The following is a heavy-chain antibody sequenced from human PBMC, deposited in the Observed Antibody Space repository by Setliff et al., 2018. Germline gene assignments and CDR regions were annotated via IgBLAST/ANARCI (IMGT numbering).Heavy chain of an antibody. Sequence: PSETLSLTCTVSGGSLSTYNYWSWIRQPAGKGLEWIGQIYTDGSTNYNPSLRSRVTISVDKSNNQFSLKLSSVTAADTAVYFCARMGGFLYMDVWGKGTTVTVSS. CDR3: ARMGGFLYMDV. CDR2: IYTDGST. V-gene: IGHV4-4*07. CDR1: GGSLSTYNY. D-gene: IGHD3-3*01. J-gene: IGHJ6*03.